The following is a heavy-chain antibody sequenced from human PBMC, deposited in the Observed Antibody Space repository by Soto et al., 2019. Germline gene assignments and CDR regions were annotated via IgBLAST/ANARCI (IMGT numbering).Heavy chain of an antibody. V-gene: IGHV3-74*01. D-gene: IGHD2-21*02. CDR2: INSDGSST. CDR3: ARRGFAVTAYYYYYGMDV. J-gene: IGHJ6*02. Sequence: EVQLVESGGGLVQPGGSLRLSCAASGFTFSSYCMHWVRQDPGKGLVWVSRINSDGSSTSYADSVKGRFTISRDNAKNTLYLQMNSLRAEDTAVYYCARRGFAVTAYYYYYGMDVWGQGTTVTVSS. CDR1: GFTFSSYC.